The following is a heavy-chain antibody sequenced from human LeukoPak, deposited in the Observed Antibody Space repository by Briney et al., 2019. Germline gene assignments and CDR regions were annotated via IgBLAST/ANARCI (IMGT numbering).Heavy chain of an antibody. V-gene: IGHV3-48*04. CDR3: ARVPNPTGGAGSHYYYYYYMDV. D-gene: IGHD1-14*01. J-gene: IGHJ6*03. CDR2: ISSSSTI. CDR1: GFTFSSYS. Sequence: PGGSLRLSCAASGFTFSSYSMNWVRQAPGKGLEWVSYISSSSTIYYADSVKGRFTISRDNAKNSLYLQMNSLRAEDTAVYYCARVPNPTGGAGSHYYYYYYMDVWGKGTTVTVSS.